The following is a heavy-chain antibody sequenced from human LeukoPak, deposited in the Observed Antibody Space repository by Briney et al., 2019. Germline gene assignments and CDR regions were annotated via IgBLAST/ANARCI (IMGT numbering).Heavy chain of an antibody. Sequence: ASVKVSCKASGYTFTGPYMHWVRQAPGQGLEWMGWSNPNSGGTNYAQKFQGRVTMTRDTSISTAYMELSRLRSDDTAVYYCARGGWNDGYYYYGMDVWGQGTTVTVSS. CDR1: GYTFTGPY. V-gene: IGHV1-2*02. J-gene: IGHJ6*02. D-gene: IGHD1-1*01. CDR3: ARGGWNDGYYYYGMDV. CDR2: SNPNSGGT.